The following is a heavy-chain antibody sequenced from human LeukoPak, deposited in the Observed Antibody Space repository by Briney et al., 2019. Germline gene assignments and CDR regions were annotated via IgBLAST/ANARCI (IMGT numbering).Heavy chain of an antibody. CDR1: GGSISTTNYY. D-gene: IGHD1-26*01. CDR2: VYYSGST. J-gene: IGHJ4*02. CDR3: ARIVSGSYRRPYYFDY. Sequence: SETLSLTCTVSGGSISTTNYYCGWIRQSPGKGLEWFGCVYYSGSTYYNPSLKSRVTISVDTSQNQFSLKLSSVTAADTAVYYCARIVSGSYRRPYYFDYWGQGTLVAVSS. V-gene: IGHV4-39*07.